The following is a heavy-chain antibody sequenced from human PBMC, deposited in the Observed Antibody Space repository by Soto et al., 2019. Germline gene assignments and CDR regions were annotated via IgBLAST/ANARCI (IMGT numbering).Heavy chain of an antibody. CDR3: AKEGLRVLEWFRQFDC. V-gene: IGHV3-23*01. CDR2: ISGSGGST. Sequence: PGGSLRLSCAASGFTFSSYAMSWFRQAPGKGLEWVSAISGSGGSTYYADSVKGRFTISRDNSKNTLYLQMNSLRAEDTAVYYCAKEGLRVLEWFRQFDCWGQGTLVTVSS. CDR1: GFTFSSYA. D-gene: IGHD3-3*01. J-gene: IGHJ4*02.